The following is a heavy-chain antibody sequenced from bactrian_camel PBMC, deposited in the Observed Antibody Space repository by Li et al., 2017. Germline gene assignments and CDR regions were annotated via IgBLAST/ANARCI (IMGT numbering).Heavy chain of an antibody. CDR1: GFTFSSSD. Sequence: QLVESGGGLAQPGGSLRLSCTASGFTFSSSDMSWGRQIPGKGLERVSGIDTGGGNTYYADSVKGRFTISRDNAKNTLYLQLNSLKTEDTAMYYCARGGHQYYDFWGQGTQVTVS. J-gene: IGHJ4*01. D-gene: IGHD1*01. V-gene: IGHV3S40*01. CDR2: IDTGGGNT. CDR3: ARGGHQYYDF.